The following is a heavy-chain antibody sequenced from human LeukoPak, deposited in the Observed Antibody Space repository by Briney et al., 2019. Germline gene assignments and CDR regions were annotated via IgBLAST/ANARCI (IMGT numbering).Heavy chain of an antibody. CDR1: GSTFTGYY. CDR2: INPNSGGT. CDR3: ARDSGSGWSRFDY. Sequence: EASVKVSFKASGSTFTGYYMHWVRQAPGQGLAWMGWINPNSGGTNYAQKFQGWVTMTRDTSISTAYMELSRLRSDDTAVYYCARDSGSGWSRFDYWGQGTLVTVSS. V-gene: IGHV1-2*04. D-gene: IGHD6-19*01. J-gene: IGHJ4*02.